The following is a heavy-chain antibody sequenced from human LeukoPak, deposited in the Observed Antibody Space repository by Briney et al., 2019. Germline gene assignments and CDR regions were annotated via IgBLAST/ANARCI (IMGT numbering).Heavy chain of an antibody. D-gene: IGHD2-2*01. CDR3: ARGVCTSTSCYAGDYGLDV. CDR2: IYYSGST. CDR1: GGSISSYY. Sequence: PSETLSLTCTVSGGSISSYYWSWIRQPPGKGLEWIGYIYYSGSTNYNPSLKSRVTISVDTSKYQFSLKLSSATAADTAVYYCARGVCTSTSCYAGDYGLDVWGQGTTVTVS. J-gene: IGHJ6*02. V-gene: IGHV4-59*08.